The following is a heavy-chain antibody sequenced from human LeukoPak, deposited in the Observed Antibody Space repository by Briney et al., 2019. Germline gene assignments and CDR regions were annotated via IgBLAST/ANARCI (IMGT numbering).Heavy chain of an antibody. V-gene: IGHV3-21*01. D-gene: IGHD1-1*01. Sequence: GGSLRLSCAASGFTFSSYSMNWVRQAPGKGLEWVSSISNISSYIYYADVLGGRFTFSGDNDKNSLYLQMNSRRAEDTAVYYCARGTTGDFDYWGQGTLVTVSS. CDR3: ARGTTGDFDY. CDR1: GFTFSSYS. J-gene: IGHJ4*02. CDR2: ISNISSYI.